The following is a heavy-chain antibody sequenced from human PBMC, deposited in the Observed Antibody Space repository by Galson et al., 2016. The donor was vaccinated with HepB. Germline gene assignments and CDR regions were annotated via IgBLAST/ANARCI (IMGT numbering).Heavy chain of an antibody. CDR2: ISPGDSAT. Sequence: QSGAEVKKPGESLKISCEASGYTFSNYWIGWVRQTPGKGLEWMGIISPGDSATRYSPSFQGQVTISVDKSIRTAYLQWSSLTASDTAMYYCARSLTGSYDFWGAIYNYYAMDVWGQGTTVTVS. V-gene: IGHV5-51*03. J-gene: IGHJ6*02. CDR3: ARSLTGSYDFWGAIYNYYAMDV. D-gene: IGHD3-3*01. CDR1: GYTFSNYW.